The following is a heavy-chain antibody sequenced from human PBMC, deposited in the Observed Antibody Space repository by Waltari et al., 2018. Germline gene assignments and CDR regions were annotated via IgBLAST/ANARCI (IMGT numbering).Heavy chain of an antibody. J-gene: IGHJ5*01. V-gene: IGHV4-34*01. D-gene: IGHD7-27*01. CDR2: ISHSGVT. CDR3: ARTWGNSPPLGWFDP. CDR1: GGPFTDYS. Sequence: QVQLHQWGAGLLKPSETLSLTCAVSGGPFTDYSWSWIRQPPGKGLEWIGEISHSGVTHYNPSLRGRGTMSVDTIKKQFSLMLTSVTAADTAVYFCARTWGNSPPLGWFDPWGRGTRVTISS.